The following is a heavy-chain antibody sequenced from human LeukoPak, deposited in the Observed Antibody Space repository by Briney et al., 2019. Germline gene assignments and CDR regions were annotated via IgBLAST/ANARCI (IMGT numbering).Heavy chain of an antibody. J-gene: IGHJ4*02. CDR1: GASINSFY. CDR2: IHYRGTT. CDR3: AREGGGQIY. Sequence: SETLSLTCSVSGASINSFYWNWIRQSPGKGLEWLGNIHYRGTTNYNPSLKSRVTISVDKSKNQFSLKLSSVTAADTAVYYCAREGGGQIYWGQGTLVTVSS. V-gene: IGHV4-59*12.